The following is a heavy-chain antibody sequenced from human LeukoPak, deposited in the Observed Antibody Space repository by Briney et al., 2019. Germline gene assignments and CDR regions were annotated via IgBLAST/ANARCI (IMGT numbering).Heavy chain of an antibody. D-gene: IGHD3-22*01. J-gene: IGHJ5*02. CDR3: AKDILSSNYDSSGYLFDP. Sequence: GRSLRLSCAASGFTFDDYAMHWVRQAPGKGLEWVSGISCNSGSIGYADSVKGRFTISRDNAKNSLYLQMNSLRAEDTALYYCAKDILSSNYDSSGYLFDPWGQGTLVTVSS. V-gene: IGHV3-9*01. CDR1: GFTFDDYA. CDR2: ISCNSGSI.